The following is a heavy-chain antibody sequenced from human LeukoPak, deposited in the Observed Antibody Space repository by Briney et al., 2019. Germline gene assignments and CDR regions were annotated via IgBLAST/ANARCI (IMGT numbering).Heavy chain of an antibody. CDR1: GGSTSGYY. V-gene: IGHV4-59*08. Sequence: SETLSLTCTVSGGSTSGYYWSWIRQPPGKGLEWIGYIYYSGGTNYNPSLKSRVTILVDTSKNQFSLKLSSVTAADTAVYHCARLRNKYDTSGYYPFDYWGQGTLVTVSS. CDR3: ARLRNKYDTSGYYPFDY. CDR2: IYYSGGT. D-gene: IGHD3-22*01. J-gene: IGHJ4*02.